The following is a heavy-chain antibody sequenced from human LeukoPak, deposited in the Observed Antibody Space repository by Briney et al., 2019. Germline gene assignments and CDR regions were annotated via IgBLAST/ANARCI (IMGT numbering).Heavy chain of an antibody. CDR1: GGTFSSYA. J-gene: IGHJ4*02. D-gene: IGHD2-21*02. CDR2: IIPIFGTA. CDR3: AREVPACGGDCYVFDY. V-gene: IGHV1-69*13. Sequence: ASVKVSCKASGGTFSSYAISWVRHAPGQGLEWMGGIIPIFGTANYAQKFQGRVTITADESTSTAYMELSSLRSEDTAVYYCAREVPACGGDCYVFDYWGQGTLVTVSS.